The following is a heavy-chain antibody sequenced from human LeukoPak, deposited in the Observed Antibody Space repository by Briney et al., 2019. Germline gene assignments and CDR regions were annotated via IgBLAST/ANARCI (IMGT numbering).Heavy chain of an antibody. Sequence: SETLSLTCTIYGGSFSLYYWSWIRQPPGKGLEWIGEINHSGSTNYNPSLKSRVTISVDTSKNQFSLKLSSVTAADTAVYYCARGRRLWFGELLCFDYWGQGTLVTVSS. CDR1: GGSFSLYY. V-gene: IGHV4-34*01. J-gene: IGHJ4*02. CDR2: INHSGST. CDR3: ARGRRLWFGELLCFDY. D-gene: IGHD3-10*01.